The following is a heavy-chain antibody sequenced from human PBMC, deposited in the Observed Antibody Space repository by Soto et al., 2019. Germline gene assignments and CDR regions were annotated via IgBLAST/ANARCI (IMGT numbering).Heavy chain of an antibody. CDR2: INPIFGTA. V-gene: IGHV1-69*13. Sequence: SVKVSCKASGGTFSSYAISWVRQAPGQGLEWMGGINPIFGTANYAQKFQGRVTITADESTSTAYMELSSLRSEDTAVYYCASIMVRGVILQYFDYWGQGTLVTVSS. CDR1: GGTFSSYA. D-gene: IGHD3-10*01. J-gene: IGHJ4*02. CDR3: ASIMVRGVILQYFDY.